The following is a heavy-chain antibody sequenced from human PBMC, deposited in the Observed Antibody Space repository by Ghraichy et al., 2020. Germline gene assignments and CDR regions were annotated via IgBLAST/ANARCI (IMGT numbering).Heavy chain of an antibody. Sequence: GSLRLSCAASGFTFSSYSMNWVRQAPGKGLEWVSYISSSSSTIYYADSVKGRFTISRDNAKNSLYLQMNSLRAEDTAVYYCARWALEWGYYYYYMDVWGKGTTVTVSS. D-gene: IGHD3-3*01. CDR1: GFTFSSYS. V-gene: IGHV3-48*01. CDR3: ARWALEWGYYYYYMDV. J-gene: IGHJ6*03. CDR2: ISSSSSTI.